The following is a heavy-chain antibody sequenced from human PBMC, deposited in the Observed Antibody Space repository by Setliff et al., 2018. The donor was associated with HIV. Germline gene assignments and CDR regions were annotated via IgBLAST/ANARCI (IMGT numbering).Heavy chain of an antibody. D-gene: IGHD3-3*01. V-gene: IGHV1-69*02. CDR1: RSTFNSHT. J-gene: IGHJ6*03. CDR2: IIPILGVA. Sequence: ASVKVSCKASRSTFNSHTINWVRQAPGQGLDWMGRIIPILGVANYAQRFQGKVTITADKSTSTAYMELTSLRFDDTAMYYCVRGVQSPPHYSYYYMDVWGEGTMVTVSS. CDR3: VRGVQSPPHYSYYYMDV.